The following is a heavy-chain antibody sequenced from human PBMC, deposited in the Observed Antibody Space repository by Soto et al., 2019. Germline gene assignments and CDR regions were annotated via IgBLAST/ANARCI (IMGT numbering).Heavy chain of an antibody. CDR3: AKSDIVVVPGAKFYLS. Sequence: EVQLLESGGGLVQPGGSLRLSCAASGFTFSSYAMSWVRQAPGKGLEWVSAISGSGGSTYYADSVKGRFTISRDNSKNPLYLKMNTVGAEATAVYYCAKSDIVVVPGAKFYLSWGQGTLVTVSS. V-gene: IGHV3-23*01. D-gene: IGHD2-2*01. CDR1: GFTFSSYA. J-gene: IGHJ5*02. CDR2: ISGSGGST.